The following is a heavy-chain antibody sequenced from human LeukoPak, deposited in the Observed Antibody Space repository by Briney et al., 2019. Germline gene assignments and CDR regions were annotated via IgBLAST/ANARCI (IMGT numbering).Heavy chain of an antibody. J-gene: IGHJ5*02. CDR1: GYTFTSYD. Sequence: ASVKVSCXASGYTFTSYDINWVRQATGQGLEWMGWMKPNSGNTGYVQKFQGRVTITRKPSISTAYMELSSLRSEETVVYYCARGAPVNWFDLWGQGTLVSVSS. D-gene: IGHD2-2*01. CDR3: ARGAPVNWFDL. V-gene: IGHV1-8*03. CDR2: MKPNSGNT.